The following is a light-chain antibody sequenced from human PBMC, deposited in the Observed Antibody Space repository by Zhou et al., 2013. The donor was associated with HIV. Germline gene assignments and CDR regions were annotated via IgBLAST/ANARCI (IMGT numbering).Light chain of an antibody. CDR3: QQYNSYST. CDR2: KAS. V-gene: IGKV1-5*03. Sequence: DIQMTQSPSTLSAFIGDRISITCRANETVGRSLAWYQQKPGKTPKLLIYKASSLESGVPSRFSGSGSGTEFTLTISSLQPDDFATYYCQQYNSYSTFGQGTKLEIK. J-gene: IGKJ2*01. CDR1: ETVGRS.